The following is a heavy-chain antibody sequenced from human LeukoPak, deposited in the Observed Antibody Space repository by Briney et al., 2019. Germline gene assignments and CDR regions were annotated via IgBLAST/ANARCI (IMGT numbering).Heavy chain of an antibody. Sequence: SVKVSCKASGGTFSSYAISWVRQAPGQGLEWMGGILPIFGTANYAQKFQGRVTITTDESTSTAYMELSSLRSEDTAVYYCATYNWNYPRYYYYMDVWGKGTTVTVSS. CDR1: GGTFSSYA. CDR3: ATYNWNYPRYYYYMDV. J-gene: IGHJ6*03. CDR2: ILPIFGTA. V-gene: IGHV1-69*05. D-gene: IGHD1-7*01.